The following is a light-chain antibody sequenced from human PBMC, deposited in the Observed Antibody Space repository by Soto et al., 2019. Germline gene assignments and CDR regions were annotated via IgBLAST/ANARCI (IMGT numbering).Light chain of an antibody. CDR1: QSVYRNY. CDR2: SAS. Sequence: VLTQSPGIMSLSPGERAALSCRASQSVYRNYLAWYQQKPGQAPRLLIYSASSRPAGIPDRFSGSGSGTDFTLTITRLEPEDFAVYYCQQYGTSPFTVGPGTKVEIK. CDR3: QQYGTSPFT. J-gene: IGKJ3*01. V-gene: IGKV3-20*01.